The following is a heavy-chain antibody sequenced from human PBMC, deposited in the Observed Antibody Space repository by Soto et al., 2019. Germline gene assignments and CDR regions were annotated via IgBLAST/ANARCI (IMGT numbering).Heavy chain of an antibody. CDR1: GGSFSGYY. D-gene: IGHD4-17*01. V-gene: IGHV4-34*01. Sequence: SETLSLTCAVYGGSFSGYYWSWIRQPPGKGLEWIGEINHSGSTNYNPSLKSRVTISVDTSKNQFSLKLSSVTAADTAVYYCARIGDEYGDLIPDYWGQGNLVTVSS. J-gene: IGHJ4*02. CDR2: INHSGST. CDR3: ARIGDEYGDLIPDY.